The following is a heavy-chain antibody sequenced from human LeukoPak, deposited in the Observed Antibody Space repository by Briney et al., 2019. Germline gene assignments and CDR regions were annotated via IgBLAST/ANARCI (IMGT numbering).Heavy chain of an antibody. V-gene: IGHV3-30-3*01. Sequence: GGSLRLSCAASGSTFSSYAMHWVRQAPGKGLEWVAVISYDGSNKYYADSVKGRFTISRDNSKNTLYLQMNSLRAEDTAVYYCARDPQKWGQGTLVTVSS. CDR3: ARDPQK. CDR1: GSTFSSYA. CDR2: ISYDGSNK. J-gene: IGHJ4*02.